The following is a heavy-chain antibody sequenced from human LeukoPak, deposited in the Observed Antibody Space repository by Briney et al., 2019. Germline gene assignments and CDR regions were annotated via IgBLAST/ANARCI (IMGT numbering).Heavy chain of an antibody. V-gene: IGHV4-59*08. D-gene: IGHD3-22*01. Sequence: SETLSLTCTVSGGSISSYYWSWIRQPPGKGLEWIGYIYYSGSTNYNPSLKSRVTISVDTSKNQFSLKLSSVTAADTAVYYCARHAHISSGYYYRPNHDAFDIWGQGTMVTVSS. J-gene: IGHJ3*02. CDR2: IYYSGST. CDR1: GGSISSYY. CDR3: ARHAHISSGYYYRPNHDAFDI.